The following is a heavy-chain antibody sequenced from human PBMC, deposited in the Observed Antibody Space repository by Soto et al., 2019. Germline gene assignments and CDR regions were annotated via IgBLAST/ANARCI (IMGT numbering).Heavy chain of an antibody. CDR2: LYWDGDK. CDR1: GFSLGTSGEG. D-gene: IGHD1-7*01. CDR3: AHRKRTITVATYFDY. Sequence: QITLRESGPTLVKPTQTLTLTCTFSGFSLGTSGEGVGWIRQPPRKALEWLATLYWDGDKRYSPSLRSRLTISYDTSELQVVLTMTNMDAADTATYFCAHRKRTITVATYFDYLGLGSLVTVSS. V-gene: IGHV2-5*02. J-gene: IGHJ4*02.